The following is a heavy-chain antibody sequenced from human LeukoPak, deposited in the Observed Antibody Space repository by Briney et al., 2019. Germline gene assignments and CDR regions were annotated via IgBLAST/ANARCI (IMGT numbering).Heavy chain of an antibody. J-gene: IGHJ2*01. CDR3: ARERSGSYYRWYFDL. D-gene: IGHD1-26*01. V-gene: IGHV4-39*07. Sequence: SETLSLTCTVSGASLSSSSYYWGWIRQPPGKGLEWIGSIDYRGSTYYNPSLRSRVTISVDTSKNQFSLKMSYVTAADTAMYYCARERSGSYYRWYFDLWGRGTLVTVSS. CDR2: IDYRGST. CDR1: GASLSSSSYY.